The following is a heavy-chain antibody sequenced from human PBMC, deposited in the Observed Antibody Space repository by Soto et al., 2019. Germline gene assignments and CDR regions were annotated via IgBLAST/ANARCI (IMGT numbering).Heavy chain of an antibody. CDR3: ARENYDFWSGYYAPNYYYYGMDV. Sequence: QVQLVESGGGVVQPGRSLRLSCAASGFTFSSYGMHWVRQAPGKGLEWVAVIWYDGSNKYYADSVKGRFTISRDNSKNTLYLQTNSLRAEDTTVYYCARENYDFWSGYYAPNYYYYGMDVWGQGTTVTVSS. CDR2: IWYDGSNK. V-gene: IGHV3-33*01. D-gene: IGHD3-3*01. J-gene: IGHJ6*02. CDR1: GFTFSSYG.